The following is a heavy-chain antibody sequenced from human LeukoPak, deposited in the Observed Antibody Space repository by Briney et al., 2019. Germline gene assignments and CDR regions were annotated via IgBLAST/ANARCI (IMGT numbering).Heavy chain of an antibody. CDR3: AKDTYGDYADRGYFDY. V-gene: IGHV3-30*02. D-gene: IGHD4-17*01. CDR2: IRYDGSNK. CDR1: GFTFSSYG. Sequence: GGSLRLSCAASGFTFSSYGMHWVRQAPGKGLEWVAFIRYDGSNKYYADSVKGRFTISRDNAKNSLYLQMNSLRAEDTALYYCAKDTYGDYADRGYFDYWGQGTLVTVSS. J-gene: IGHJ4*02.